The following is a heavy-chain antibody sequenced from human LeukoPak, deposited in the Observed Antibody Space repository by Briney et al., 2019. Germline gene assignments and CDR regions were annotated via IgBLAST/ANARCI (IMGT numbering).Heavy chain of an antibody. Sequence: PSETLSLTCAVYGGSFSGYYWGWIRQPPGKGLECIGSIYHSGSTYYNPSLKSRVTISVDTSKNQFSLKLSSVTAADTAVYYCARVGGSYYAFDIWGQGTMVAVSS. V-gene: IGHV4-38-2*01. CDR1: GGSFSGYY. D-gene: IGHD1-26*01. CDR3: ARVGGSYYAFDI. J-gene: IGHJ3*02. CDR2: IYHSGST.